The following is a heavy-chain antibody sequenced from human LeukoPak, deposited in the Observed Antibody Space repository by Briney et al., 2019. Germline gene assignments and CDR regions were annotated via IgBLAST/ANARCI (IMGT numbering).Heavy chain of an antibody. D-gene: IGHD4-23*01. CDR1: GFTFSTYE. Sequence: TGASLRLSCAASGFTFSTYEMNWVRQAPGKGPEWVSSIGTDGYSYSAVSVKGRFTISRDNAKSTLYLQMDSLTVEDTALYYCARGTIGGNPASAYWGQGTLVTVSS. J-gene: IGHJ4*02. V-gene: IGHV3-21*06. CDR2: IGTDGYS. CDR3: ARGTIGGNPASAY.